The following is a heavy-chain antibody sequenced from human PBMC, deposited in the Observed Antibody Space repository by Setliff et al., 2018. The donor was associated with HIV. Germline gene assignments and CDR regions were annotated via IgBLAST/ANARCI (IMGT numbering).Heavy chain of an antibody. V-gene: IGHV1-69*10. CDR1: GFTFNHYA. CDR3: AILIVGAIAGDY. D-gene: IGHD1-26*01. J-gene: IGHJ4*02. Sequence: GASVKVSCKASGFTFNHYALSWVRQAPGQRPEWMGGTNPQSDIANYAQGFQGRVTMTRDTSTSTVYMELSSLRSEDTAVYYCAILIVGAIAGDYWGQGTLVTVSS. CDR2: TNPQSDIA.